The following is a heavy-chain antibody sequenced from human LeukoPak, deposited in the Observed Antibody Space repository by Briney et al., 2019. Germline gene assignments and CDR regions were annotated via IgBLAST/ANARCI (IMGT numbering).Heavy chain of an antibody. CDR2: ISYDESNK. CDR1: GFTFSSYA. Sequence: GGSLRPSCAASGFTFSSYAMHWVRQAPGKGLEWVAVISYDESNKYSADSVKGRFTISRDNSKNTLYLQMNSLRADDTAVYYCARDTPDYSNYYFDYWGQGTLVTVSS. V-gene: IGHV3-30*04. CDR3: ARDTPDYSNYYFDY. D-gene: IGHD4-11*01. J-gene: IGHJ4*02.